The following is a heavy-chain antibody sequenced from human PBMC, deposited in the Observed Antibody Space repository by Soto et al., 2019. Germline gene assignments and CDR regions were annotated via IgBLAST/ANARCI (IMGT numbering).Heavy chain of an antibody. CDR1: GFTFDDYT. V-gene: IGHV3-43*01. CDR3: AKELGYCSSTSCYALDY. J-gene: IGHJ4*02. CDR2: ISWDGGST. D-gene: IGHD2-2*01. Sequence: GGSLRLSCAASGFTFDDYTMHWVRQAPGKGLEWVSLISWDGGSTYYADSVKGRFTISRDNSKNSLYLQMNSLRTGDTALYYCAKELGYCSSTSCYALDYWGQGTLVTVSS.